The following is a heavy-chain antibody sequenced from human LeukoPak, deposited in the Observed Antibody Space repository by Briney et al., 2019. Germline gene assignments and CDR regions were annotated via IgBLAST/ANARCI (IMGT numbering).Heavy chain of an antibody. CDR3: ARRSGIAVAGAFDY. Sequence: GGSLRLSCAASGFTFDDYGMSWVRQAPGKGLEWVSGISGSDGSTNYADSVKGRFTISRDNSKNTLYLQMNSLRAEDTAVYYCARRSGIAVAGAFDYWGQGTLVTVSS. CDR2: ISGSDGST. CDR1: GFTFDDYG. V-gene: IGHV3-23*01. J-gene: IGHJ4*02. D-gene: IGHD6-19*01.